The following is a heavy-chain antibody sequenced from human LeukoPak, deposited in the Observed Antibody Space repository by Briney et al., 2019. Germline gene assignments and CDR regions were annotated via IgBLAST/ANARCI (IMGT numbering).Heavy chain of an antibody. D-gene: IGHD6-19*01. CDR3: ASLAVAGLSEGY. CDR1: GGSISSASYY. J-gene: IGHJ4*02. Sequence: SETLSLTCTVSGGSISSASYYWVWIRQPPGKGLEWIANIYYNGSTYYNPSLKSRVTISVDTSRKQFSLKLSSVTAAETAVYYCASLAVAGLSEGYWGQGTLVIVSS. CDR2: IYYNGST. V-gene: IGHV4-39*01.